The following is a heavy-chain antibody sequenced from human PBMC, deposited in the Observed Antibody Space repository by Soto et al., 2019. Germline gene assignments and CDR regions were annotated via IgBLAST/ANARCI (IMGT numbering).Heavy chain of an antibody. CDR3: ARYTARIQLAVNYYYILAV. Sequence: QVQLVQSGAEMKEPGSSVKVSCKTSGGTFSSSAISWLRQAPGQGLEWMGGIIPLFRTPDYAQKFQGRVTIAADPSTTTAYMELSTLRSADTALYYSARYTARIQLAVNYYYILAVWRQRTTITVSS. CDR1: GGTFSSSA. D-gene: IGHD2-2*02. V-gene: IGHV1-69*12. J-gene: IGHJ6*02. CDR2: IIPLFRTP.